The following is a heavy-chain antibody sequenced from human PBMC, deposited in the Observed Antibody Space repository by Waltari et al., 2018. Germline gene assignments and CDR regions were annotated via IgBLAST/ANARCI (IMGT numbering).Heavy chain of an antibody. Sequence: EVQLLESGGGLVQPGGSLRLSCAASGFTFSSYAMSWVRQAPGKGLEWVSAISGSGGSTYYADSVKGRFTISRDKSKNTLYLQMNSLRAEDTAVYYCAKALIFLEWLDYWGQGTLVTVSS. CDR1: GFTFSSYA. D-gene: IGHD3-3*01. J-gene: IGHJ4*02. CDR2: ISGSGGST. V-gene: IGHV3-23*01. CDR3: AKALIFLEWLDY.